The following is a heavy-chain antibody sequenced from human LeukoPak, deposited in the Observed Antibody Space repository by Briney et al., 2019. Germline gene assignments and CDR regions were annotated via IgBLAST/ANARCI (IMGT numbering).Heavy chain of an antibody. CDR1: GYTFTGYY. J-gene: IGHJ4*02. V-gene: IGHV1-2*02. CDR2: INPNSGGT. Sequence: ASVKVSCKAPGYTFTGYYMHWVRQAPGQGLEWMGWINPNSGGTNYAQKFQGRVTMTRDTSISTAYMELSRLRSDDTAVYYCARELPGPRFFDYWGQGTLVTVSS. CDR3: ARELPGPRFFDY.